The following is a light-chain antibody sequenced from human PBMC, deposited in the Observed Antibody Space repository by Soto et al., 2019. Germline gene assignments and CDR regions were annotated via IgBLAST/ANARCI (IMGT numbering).Light chain of an antibody. CDR3: QQRSAWPLT. CDR2: DTS. CDR1: QSVSSY. V-gene: IGKV3-11*01. J-gene: IGKJ4*01. Sequence: EIVLTQSPATLSLSPGERATLSCRASQSVSSYLAWYQQKPGQAPRLLIYDTSNRAGGVQARFSGSGSATDFTLTINSLEPEDFAVYYCQQRSAWPLTFGGGTKVEIK.